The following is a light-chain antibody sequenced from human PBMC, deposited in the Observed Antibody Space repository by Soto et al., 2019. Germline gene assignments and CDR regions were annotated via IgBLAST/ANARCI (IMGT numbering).Light chain of an antibody. V-gene: IGKV3-20*01. CDR1: QSVGSA. CDR2: AAS. Sequence: ENVLTQFPGTLSLSPGERATLSCRASQSVGSALAWYQHKPGQAPRLLISAASSRPTGIPHRFSGSGSGADFTLTISRLEPEDFALYYYQQYGSSPITFSQGTRLDIK. J-gene: IGKJ5*01. CDR3: QQYGSSPIT.